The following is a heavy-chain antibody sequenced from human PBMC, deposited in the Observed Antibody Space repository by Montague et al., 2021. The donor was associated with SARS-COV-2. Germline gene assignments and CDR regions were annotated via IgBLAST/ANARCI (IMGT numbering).Heavy chain of an antibody. J-gene: IGHJ4*02. CDR2: IYFSGSA. V-gene: IGHV4-39*01. CDR1: GGAISTSSFH. Sequence: SETLSLTCTVSGGAISTSSFHWGWVRQSPGKGLAWIATIYFSGSAYYNPSLKSRVSISIDTSKNKFSLQLTSVTAADTAVYYCARHAPFSDNYRRYPFNFDFWGQGTRVTVSS. CDR3: ARHAPFSDNYRRYPFNFDF. D-gene: IGHD1-1*01.